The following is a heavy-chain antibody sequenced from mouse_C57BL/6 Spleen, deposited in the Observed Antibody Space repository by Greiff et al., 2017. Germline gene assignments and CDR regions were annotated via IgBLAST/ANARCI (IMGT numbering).Heavy chain of an antibody. CDR2: IWGDGST. Sequence: VKLMESGPGLVAPSQSLSITCTVSGFSLTSYGVSWVRQPPGKGLEWLGVIWGDGSTNYHYALISRLSISKDNSKSQVFLNLNSLQTDDTATYYCAKPGDDYLYFDVWGTGTTVTVSS. CDR1: GFSLTSYG. CDR3: AKPGDDYLYFDV. J-gene: IGHJ1*03. V-gene: IGHV2-3*01.